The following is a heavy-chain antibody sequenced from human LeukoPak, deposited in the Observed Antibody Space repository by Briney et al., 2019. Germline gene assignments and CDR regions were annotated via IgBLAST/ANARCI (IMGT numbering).Heavy chain of an antibody. CDR2: MNPNSGNT. CDR3: ARARTDSLYDILTGYYSYYYYYGMDV. V-gene: IGHV1-8*01. CDR1: GYTFTSYD. Sequence: ASVKVSCKASGYTFTSYDINWVRQATGQGLEWMGWMNPNSGNTGYAQKFQGRVTMTRNTSISTAYMELSSLRSEDTAVYYCARARTDSLYDILTGYYSYYYYYGMDVWGQGTTVTVSS. J-gene: IGHJ6*02. D-gene: IGHD3-9*01.